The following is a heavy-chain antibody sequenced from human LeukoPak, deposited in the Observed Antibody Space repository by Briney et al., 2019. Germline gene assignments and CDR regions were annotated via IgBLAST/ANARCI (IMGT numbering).Heavy chain of an antibody. Sequence: GGSLRLSCAASGFTFSSYSMNWVRQAPGKGLEWVSSISSSSSYIYYADSVKGRFTISRDNAKNSLYLQMNSLRAEDTAVYYCARDRYILTGPDAFDIWGQGTMVTVSS. J-gene: IGHJ3*02. D-gene: IGHD3-9*01. CDR3: ARDRYILTGPDAFDI. V-gene: IGHV3-21*04. CDR2: ISSSSSYI. CDR1: GFTFSSYS.